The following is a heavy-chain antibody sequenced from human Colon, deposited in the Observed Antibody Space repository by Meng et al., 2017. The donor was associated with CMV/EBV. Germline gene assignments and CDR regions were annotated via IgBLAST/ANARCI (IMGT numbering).Heavy chain of an antibody. CDR2: IDRSSNTR. Sequence: GGLLRPSCAAFGFTFSDYSMNWVRQAPGKGLEWVSYIDRSSNTRNYAVSVKGRFTISIDNAKKSLYLQMDSLRPEDTALYYCANAWRGSSPPYFFDHWGQGTQVTVSS. CDR1: GFTFSDYS. V-gene: IGHV3-48*04. CDR3: ANAWRGSSPPYFFDH. D-gene: IGHD3-10*01. J-gene: IGHJ4*02.